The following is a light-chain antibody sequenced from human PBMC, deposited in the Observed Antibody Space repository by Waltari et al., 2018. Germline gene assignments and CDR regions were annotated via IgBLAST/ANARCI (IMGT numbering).Light chain of an antibody. Sequence: EIVVTQSPLSLPVTAGEQASISCRSSQSLLHSNGYNYLDWYLQKPGQSPQLLIYLGSNRDSGVPDRFSGSGSGTDFTLKISRVEAEDVGVYYCMQALQTPLTFGGGTKVEIK. CDR1: QSLLHSNGYNY. CDR2: LGS. CDR3: MQALQTPLT. V-gene: IGKV2-28*01. J-gene: IGKJ4*01.